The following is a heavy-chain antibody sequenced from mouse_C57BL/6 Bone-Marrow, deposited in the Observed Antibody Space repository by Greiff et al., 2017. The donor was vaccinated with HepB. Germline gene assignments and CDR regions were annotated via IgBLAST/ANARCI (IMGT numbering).Heavy chain of an antibody. CDR3: AYAMDY. V-gene: IGHV5-12*01. J-gene: IGHJ4*01. CDR1: GFTFSDYY. CDR2: ISNGGGST. Sequence: EVQLQQSGGGLVQPGGSLKLSCAASGFTFSDYYMYWVRQTPEKRLEWVAYISNGGGSTYYPDTVKGRFTISRDNAKNTLYLQMSRLKSEDTAMYYCAYAMDYWGQGTSVTVSS.